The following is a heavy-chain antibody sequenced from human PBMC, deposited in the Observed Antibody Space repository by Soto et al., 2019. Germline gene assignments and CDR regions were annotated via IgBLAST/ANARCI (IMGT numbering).Heavy chain of an antibody. CDR3: ARVRLNAFRGANDSYKLFEP. D-gene: IGHD3-10*01. J-gene: IGHJ5*02. CDR2: ISYHGNTE. V-gene: IGHV3-30*04. CDR1: GFTFSHYA. Sequence: PGGSLRLSCTASGFTFSHYALHWLRQTPGKGLEWVAYISYHGNTEKYADSVKGRFTISRDNYKKEVYLQMNSLRIEDTAVYYCARVRLNAFRGANDSYKLFEPWGQGTLVTVSS.